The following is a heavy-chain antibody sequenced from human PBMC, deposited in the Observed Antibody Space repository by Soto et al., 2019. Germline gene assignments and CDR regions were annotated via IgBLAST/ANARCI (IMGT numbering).Heavy chain of an antibody. J-gene: IGHJ4*01. CDR3: ASGIAVDRFEF. CDR1: ADTFNNYG. CDR2: VVPLLGSA. V-gene: IGHV1-69*01. D-gene: IGHD2-15*01. Sequence: EQSGPEVKKPGSSVKVSCKASADTFNNYGFSWVRQAPGQGLECVGGVVPLLGSATYAQKFQGRATISADESASTVYLALTNLQSDDTAIFYCASGIAVDRFEFWGLGTLVIVSS.